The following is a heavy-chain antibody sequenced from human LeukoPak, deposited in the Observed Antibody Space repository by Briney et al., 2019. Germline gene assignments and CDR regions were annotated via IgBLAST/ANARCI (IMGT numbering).Heavy chain of an antibody. J-gene: IGHJ4*02. V-gene: IGHV3-23*01. CDR2: ITGSGGST. D-gene: IGHD6-19*01. CDR3: AKRVSGWYQIDY. Sequence: GGSLRLSCAASGFTFSNWAMSWVRQAPGKGLEWVSAITGSGGSTYYADSVRGRFTISRDNSKNTLFLQTNSLRAEDTAVYYCAKRVSGWYQIDYWGQGTLVTVSS. CDR1: GFTFSNWA.